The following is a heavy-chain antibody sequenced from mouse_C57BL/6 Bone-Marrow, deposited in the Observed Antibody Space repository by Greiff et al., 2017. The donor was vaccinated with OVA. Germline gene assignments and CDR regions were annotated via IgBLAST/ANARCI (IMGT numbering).Heavy chain of an antibody. V-gene: IGHV1-66*01. CDR2: IYPGSGNT. J-gene: IGHJ3*01. D-gene: IGHD4-1*01. CDR3: ARWGKNVMGY. CDR1: GYSFTSYY. Sequence: VQLVESGPELVKPGASVKISCKASGYSFTSYYIHWVKQRPGQGLEWIGWIYPGSGNTKYNEKFKGKATLTADTSSSTAYMQLSSLTSEDSAVYYCARWGKNVMGYWGQGTLVTVSA.